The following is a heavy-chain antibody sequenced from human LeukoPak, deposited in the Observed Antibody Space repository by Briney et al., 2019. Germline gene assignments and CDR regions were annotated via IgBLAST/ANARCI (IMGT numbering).Heavy chain of an antibody. V-gene: IGHV1-18*01. CDR2: ISAYNGNT. D-gene: IGHD1-14*01. Sequence: SSVKVSCKASGYTFTSYGISWVRQAPGQGLEWMGWISAYNGNTYYAQKLQGRVTMTTDTSTSTAYMELRSLRSDDTAVYYCARDLRNPLPSFPDYWGQGTLVTVSS. CDR1: GYTFTSYG. J-gene: IGHJ4*02. CDR3: ARDLRNPLPSFPDY.